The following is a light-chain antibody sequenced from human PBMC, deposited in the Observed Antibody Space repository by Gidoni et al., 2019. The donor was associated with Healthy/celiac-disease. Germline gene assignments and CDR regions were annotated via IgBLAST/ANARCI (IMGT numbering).Light chain of an antibody. CDR1: QSVSSSY. Sequence: ENVLTQSPGTLSLSPGESATLSCRASQSVSSSYLAWYQQKPGQAPRLLIYGASSRATGIPDRFSGSGSGTDFTLTISRLEPEDFAVYYCQQYGSSPLTFXGXTKVEIQ. J-gene: IGKJ4*01. V-gene: IGKV3-20*01. CDR2: GAS. CDR3: QQYGSSPLT.